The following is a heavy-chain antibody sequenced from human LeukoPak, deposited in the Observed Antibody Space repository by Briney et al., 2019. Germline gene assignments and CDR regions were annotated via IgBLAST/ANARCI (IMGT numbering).Heavy chain of an antibody. CDR2: MYTGGTT. Sequence: GSPRLSCAASGFTVSGTHMSWVRQAPGKGLEWVSAMYTGGTTYYADSVTGRFTVSRDTSRNTLFLHMDSLRAEDTAVYYCAKDEATSGGGLASWGQGTLVIVSS. J-gene: IGHJ5*01. D-gene: IGHD3-16*01. V-gene: IGHV3-53*01. CDR3: AKDEATSGGGLAS. CDR1: GFTVSGTH.